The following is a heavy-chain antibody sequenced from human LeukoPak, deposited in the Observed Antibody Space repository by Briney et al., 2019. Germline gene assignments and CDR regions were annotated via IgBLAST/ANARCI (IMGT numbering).Heavy chain of an antibody. V-gene: IGHV3-15*07. Sequence: GGSLRPSCAASGFTFTNAWMNWVRQAPGKGLEWVGRIKSKADGGTTDYIEPVKGRFIISRDDSKNTLYLQMNSLKTEDAAVYYCTTGGGDFDYWGQGTLVTVSS. CDR1: GFTFTNAW. CDR2: IKSKADGGTT. D-gene: IGHD3-16*01. CDR3: TTGGGDFDY. J-gene: IGHJ4*02.